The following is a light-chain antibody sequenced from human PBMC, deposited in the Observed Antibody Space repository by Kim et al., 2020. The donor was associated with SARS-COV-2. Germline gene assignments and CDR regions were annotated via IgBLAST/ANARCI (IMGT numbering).Light chain of an antibody. CDR3: SSYKTGATYV. CDR1: SSDGGGHNH. J-gene: IGLJ1*01. CDR2: NVS. V-gene: IGLV2-14*03. Sequence: GQLIHIYCTGTSSDGGGHNHVSWYQQHPGKAPKVMIYNVSNRPSGVSNRFSGSKSGNTASLTISGLLAEDEADYYCSSYKTGATYVFGTGTKVTVL.